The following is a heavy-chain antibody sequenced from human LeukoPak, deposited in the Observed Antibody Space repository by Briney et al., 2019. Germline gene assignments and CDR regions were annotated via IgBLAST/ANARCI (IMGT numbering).Heavy chain of an antibody. CDR1: GGSLSGYY. J-gene: IGHJ4*02. D-gene: IGHD5-18*01. CDR3: ARVRIQLWVEYYFDY. CDR2: INHSGST. V-gene: IGHV4-34*01. Sequence: SETLSLTCAVYGGSLSGYYWSWIRQPPGKGLEWIGEINHSGSTNYNPSLKSRVTISVDTSKNQFSLKLSSVTAADTAVYYCARVRIQLWVEYYFDYWGQGTLVTVSS.